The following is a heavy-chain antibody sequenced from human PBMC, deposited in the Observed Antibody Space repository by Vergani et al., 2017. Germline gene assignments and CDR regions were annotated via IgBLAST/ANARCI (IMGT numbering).Heavy chain of an antibody. CDR1: GFTFSSYA. CDR3: ARGRWKSGLMI. V-gene: IGHV3-30*04. CDR2: ISYDGSNK. D-gene: IGHD5-24*01. J-gene: IGHJ3*02. Sequence: QVQLVESGGGVVQPGRSLRLSCAASGFTFSSYAMHWVRQAPGKGLEWVAVISYDGSNKYYADSVKGRFTISRDNSKNTLYLQMNSRRAEDTVVYYCARGRWKSGLMIWGQGTMVTVSS.